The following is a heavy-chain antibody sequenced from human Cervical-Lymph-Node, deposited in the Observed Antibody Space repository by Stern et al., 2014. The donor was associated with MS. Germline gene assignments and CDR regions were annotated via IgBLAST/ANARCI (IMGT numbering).Heavy chain of an antibody. Sequence: QMQLVQYGSELKEPGASVKVSCKASGYTLTNYPMNWVRQAPGQGLEWMGWINTHTGNSKYAQGFTGRFVFSLDTSVSTAYLHISSLKAEDTAVYYCARDFVDTAMITRSDYLDSWGQGTLVTVSS. CDR3: ARDFVDTAMITRSDYLDS. V-gene: IGHV7-4-1*02. CDR2: INTHTGNS. CDR1: GYTLTNYP. J-gene: IGHJ4*02. D-gene: IGHD5-18*01.